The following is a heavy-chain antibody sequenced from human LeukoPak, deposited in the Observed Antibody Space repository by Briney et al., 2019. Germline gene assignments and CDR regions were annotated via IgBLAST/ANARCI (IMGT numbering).Heavy chain of an antibody. J-gene: IGHJ3*02. CDR1: GYSFTTYW. D-gene: IGHD6-19*01. V-gene: IGHV5-51*01. CDR2: IYPGDSDT. CDR3: ETQYVVAVAGLYDAFDI. Sequence: GESLKISCQGFGYSFTTYWIGWVRQLPAKGLEWMGIIYPGDSDTRYSPSFQGQVTISADKSISTAYLQWSSLKASDTAMYYCETQYVVAVAGLYDAFDIWGQGTMVTVSS.